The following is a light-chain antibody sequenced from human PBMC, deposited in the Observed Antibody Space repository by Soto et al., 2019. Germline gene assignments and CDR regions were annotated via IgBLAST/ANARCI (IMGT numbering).Light chain of an antibody. Sequence: EIVLTQSPATLSLSPGERATLSCRASQSVSSYLGWYQQKPGQAPRLLIYEASNRATGIPDRFSGSGSGTDFTLTISSLEPEDFAVYYCQQRSNWPLTLGGGTKVDIK. CDR1: QSVSSY. J-gene: IGKJ4*01. V-gene: IGKV3-11*01. CDR2: EAS. CDR3: QQRSNWPLT.